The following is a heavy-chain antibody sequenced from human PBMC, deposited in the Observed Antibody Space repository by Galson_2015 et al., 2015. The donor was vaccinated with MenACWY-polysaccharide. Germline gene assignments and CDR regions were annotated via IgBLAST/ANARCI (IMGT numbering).Heavy chain of an antibody. D-gene: IGHD3-22*01. V-gene: IGHV1-2*06. CDR2: INPNSGGT. Sequence: SVKVSCKASGYTFTSYAMNWVRQAPGQGPEWMGRINPNSGGTNYAQKFQGRVTMTRDTSMSTAYMELSRLSSDDTALYYCAREEGIQPFLIKNCYETSGHTRTLGSWGQGSLVTVSS. J-gene: IGHJ5*02. CDR3: AREEGIQPFLIKNCYETSGHTRTLGS. CDR1: GYTFTSYA.